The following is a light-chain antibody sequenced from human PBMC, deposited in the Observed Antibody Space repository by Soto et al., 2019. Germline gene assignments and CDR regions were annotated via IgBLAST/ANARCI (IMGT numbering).Light chain of an antibody. J-gene: IGLJ1*01. CDR3: TSFTSDNLYV. Sequence: QSVLTQPASVSESPGQSITISCTGTSSDFGGYNYVSWYQQYPGKVPKLLIYHVSNRPSGVSNRFSGSKSGNTASLTISGLQAEDEADYFCTSFTSDNLYVFGTGTKVTVL. CDR2: HVS. V-gene: IGLV2-14*03. CDR1: SSDFGGYNY.